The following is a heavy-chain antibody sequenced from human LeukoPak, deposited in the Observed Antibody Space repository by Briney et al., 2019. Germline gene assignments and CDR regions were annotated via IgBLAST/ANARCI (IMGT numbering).Heavy chain of an antibody. CDR2: ISYDGSNK. J-gene: IGHJ3*02. CDR3: AKGGHAFDI. Sequence: GGSLRLSCAASGFTFSSYGMHWVRQAPGKGLEWVAVISYDGSNKYYADSVKGRFTISRDNSKNTLYLQMNSLRAEDTAVYYCAKGGHAFDIWGQGTMVTVSS. V-gene: IGHV3-30*18. CDR1: GFTFSSYG.